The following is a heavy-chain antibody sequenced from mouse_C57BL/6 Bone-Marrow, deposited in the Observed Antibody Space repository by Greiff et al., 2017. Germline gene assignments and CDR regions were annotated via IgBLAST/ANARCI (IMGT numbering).Heavy chain of an antibody. CDR1: GFNIKDYY. CDR2: IDPEDGET. D-gene: IGHD1-1*01. J-gene: IGHJ3*01. V-gene: IGHV14-2*01. CDR3: ARSHYCGSPAWFAY. Sequence: VQLQQSGAELVKPGASVKLSCTASGFNIKDYYMHWVKQRTEQGLEWIGRIDPEDGETKYAPNFQGKATITADTSSNTAYLQLSSLTSEDTAVYYCARSHYCGSPAWFAYWGQGTLVTVSA.